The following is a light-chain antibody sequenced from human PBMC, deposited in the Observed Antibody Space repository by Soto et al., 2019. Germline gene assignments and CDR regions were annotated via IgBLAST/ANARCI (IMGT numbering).Light chain of an antibody. CDR1: QSVSSSY. J-gene: IGKJ2*01. CDR3: QQYGSSHHT. CDR2: GAS. V-gene: IGKV3-20*01. Sequence: EIVLTQSPGTLSLSPGERATLSCRASQSVSSSYLAWYQHKPGQAPRLLIYGASSRATGIPDRFSGSRSGTDFTLTISRLEPEDFAVYYCQQYGSSHHTFGQGTKLESK.